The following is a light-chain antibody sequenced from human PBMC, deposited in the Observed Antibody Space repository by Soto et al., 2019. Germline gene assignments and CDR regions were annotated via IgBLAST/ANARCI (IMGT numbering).Light chain of an antibody. CDR2: GAS. CDR3: QQYYSYST. CDR1: QSVSSN. J-gene: IGKJ1*01. Sequence: EIVMTQSPATLSVSTWERATLSCRASQSVSSNLAWYQQKPGQAPRLLIYGASTRATGIPARFSGSGSGTEFTLTSSSLEPDDFATYYWQQYYSYSTFGQGTKVDI. V-gene: IGKV3-15*01.